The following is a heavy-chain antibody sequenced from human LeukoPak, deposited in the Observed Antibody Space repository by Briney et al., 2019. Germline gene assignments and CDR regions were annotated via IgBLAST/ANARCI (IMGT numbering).Heavy chain of an antibody. D-gene: IGHD3-22*01. Sequence: GGSLRISCAASGFTFSSYGMHWVRQAPGKGLEWVAVISYDGSNKYYADSVKGRFTISRDNSKNTLYLQMNSLRAEDTAVYYCAKEDSSGLDYWGQGTLVTVSS. CDR1: GFTFSSYG. V-gene: IGHV3-30*18. CDR3: AKEDSSGLDY. CDR2: ISYDGSNK. J-gene: IGHJ4*02.